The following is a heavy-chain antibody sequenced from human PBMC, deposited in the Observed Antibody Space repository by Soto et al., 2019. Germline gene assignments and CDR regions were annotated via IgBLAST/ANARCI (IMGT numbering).Heavy chain of an antibody. CDR3: ARDSYYDSSGYYYVLDY. D-gene: IGHD3-22*01. V-gene: IGHV4-4*07. CDR1: GGSISSYY. Sequence: SDTLSLTCTVSGGSISSYYWSWIRQPAGKGLEWIGRIYTSGSTNYNSSLKSRVTMSVDTSKNQFSLKLSSVTAADTAVYYCARDSYYDSSGYYYVLDYWGQGTLVTVSS. J-gene: IGHJ4*02. CDR2: IYTSGST.